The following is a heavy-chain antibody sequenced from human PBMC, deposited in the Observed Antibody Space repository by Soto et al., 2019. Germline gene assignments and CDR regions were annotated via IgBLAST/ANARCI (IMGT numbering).Heavy chain of an antibody. CDR1: GFTFSNAW. V-gene: IGHV3-15*07. CDR2: IKSKTDGGTT. CDR3: TSREHNVRYYYGMDV. D-gene: IGHD1-1*01. Sequence: EVQLVESGGGLVKPGGSLRLSCAASGFTFSNAWMNCVRQAPGKGLEWVGRIKSKTDGGTTDYAAPVKGRVTISRDDSKNTMYLQMNSLKTEDTAVYYCTSREHNVRYYYGMDVWGQGTTVTVSS. J-gene: IGHJ6*02.